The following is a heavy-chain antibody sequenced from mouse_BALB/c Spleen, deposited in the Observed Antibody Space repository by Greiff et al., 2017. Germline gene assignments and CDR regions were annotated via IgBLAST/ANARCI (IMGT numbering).Heavy chain of an antibody. CDR3: ARDRNMITTSGFSY. CDR2: ISNLAYSI. Sequence: EVKLQESGGGLVQPGGSRKLSCAASGFTFSDYGMAWVRQAPGKGPEWVAFISNLAYSIYYADTVTGRFTISRENAKNTLYLEMSSLRSEDTAMYYCARDRNMITTSGFSYWGQGTLVTVSA. D-gene: IGHD2-4*01. CDR1: GFTFSDYG. V-gene: IGHV5-15*02. J-gene: IGHJ3*01.